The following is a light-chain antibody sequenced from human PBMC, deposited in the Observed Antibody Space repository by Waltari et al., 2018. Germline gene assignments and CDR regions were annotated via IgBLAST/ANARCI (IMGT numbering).Light chain of an antibody. V-gene: IGKV3D-20*01. CDR3: QHYVRLPVT. CDR2: DAS. J-gene: IGKJ1*01. Sequence: ATLSCGASQSVGRSLAWYQQKPGRAPRLLLYDASSRATGIPDRFSGSGFGTDFSLTISRLEPEDFAVYYCQHYVRLPVTFGQGTKVEIK. CDR1: QSVGRS.